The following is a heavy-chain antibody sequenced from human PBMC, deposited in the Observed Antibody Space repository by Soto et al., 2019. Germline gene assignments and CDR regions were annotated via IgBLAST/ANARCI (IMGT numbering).Heavy chain of an antibody. CDR3: TTWGATTGGGFDY. D-gene: IGHD1-26*01. CDR1: GFTFSNAW. CDR2: IKSKTDGGTT. J-gene: IGHJ4*02. Sequence: EVQLVESGGGLVKPGGSLRLSCAASGFTFSNAWMNWVRQAPGKGLEWVGRIKSKTDGGTTDYAAPVNGRFTISRDDSKNTLYLQMNSLKAEDPAVYYCTTWGATTGGGFDYWGQGTLVTVSS. V-gene: IGHV3-15*07.